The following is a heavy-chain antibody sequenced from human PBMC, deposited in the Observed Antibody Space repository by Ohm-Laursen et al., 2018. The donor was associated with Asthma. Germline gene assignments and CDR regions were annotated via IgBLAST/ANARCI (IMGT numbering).Heavy chain of an antibody. CDR2: ISASAGTM. CDR1: GITFSDSY. Sequence: SLRLSCAASGITFSDSYMTWIRQAPGKGLEWISYISASAGTMYYADSVKGRFTISRDNAKKSLFLHMSSLSAEDTAVYYCARGRSGGCYWGPCDFNSPLDVWGQGTTVIVSS. D-gene: IGHD2-15*01. V-gene: IGHV3-11*01. CDR3: ARGRSGGCYWGPCDFNSPLDV. J-gene: IGHJ6*02.